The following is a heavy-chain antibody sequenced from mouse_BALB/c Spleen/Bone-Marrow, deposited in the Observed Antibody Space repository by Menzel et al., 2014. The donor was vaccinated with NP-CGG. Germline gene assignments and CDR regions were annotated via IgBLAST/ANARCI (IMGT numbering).Heavy chain of an antibody. V-gene: IGHV14-3*02. CDR1: GFNIEDTY. CDR2: IDPANGNT. J-gene: IGHJ3*01. CDR3: AEGYDSWFAY. Sequence: EVNLVESGAELVKPGASVKLSCTASGFNIEDTYVHWVKQRPEQGLEWIGRIDPANGNTKYDPKFQGKATVTSGTSSNTAYLHLNSLTSEDTAVYYCAEGYDSWFAYWGQGTLVAVSA. D-gene: IGHD2-2*01.